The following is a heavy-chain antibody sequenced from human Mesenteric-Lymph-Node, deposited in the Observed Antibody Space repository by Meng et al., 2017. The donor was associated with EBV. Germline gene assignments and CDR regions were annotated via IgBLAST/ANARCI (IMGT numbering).Heavy chain of an antibody. CDR1: GYTYTSYG. Sequence: QVQLVQSGGEVKKPGASVRVSCKASGYTYTSYGIIWVRQAPGQGLEWVGWISAYNGNTNYAQKVQGRVTMTTDTSTTTAYMELRRLRSDDTAVYYCAREGDWTTFDYWGQGTLVTVS. D-gene: IGHD3/OR15-3a*01. J-gene: IGHJ4*02. V-gene: IGHV1-18*04. CDR3: AREGDWTTFDY. CDR2: ISAYNGNT.